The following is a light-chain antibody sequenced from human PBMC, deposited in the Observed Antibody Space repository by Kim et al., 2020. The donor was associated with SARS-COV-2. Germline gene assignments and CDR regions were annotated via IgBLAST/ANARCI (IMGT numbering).Light chain of an antibody. CDR1: QSINNY. CDR2: AAS. CDR3: QQSYRTPRT. Sequence: ASVGDRITITCRASQSINNYLNWYQPKPGKAPKLLIYAASNLQSGVPSRISGSGSGTEYSLTISSLQTEDFATYYCQQSYRTPRTFGQGTKVDIK. J-gene: IGKJ1*01. V-gene: IGKV1-39*01.